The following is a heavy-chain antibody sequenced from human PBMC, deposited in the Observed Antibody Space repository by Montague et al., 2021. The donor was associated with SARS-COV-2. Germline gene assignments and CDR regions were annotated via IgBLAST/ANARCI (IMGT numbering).Heavy chain of an antibody. D-gene: IGHD6-19*01. CDR3: ARSRVSSGRGVFDI. CDR1: GFTVSSNY. V-gene: IGHV3-53*01. CDR2: IYSGGST. J-gene: IGHJ3*02. Sequence: SLRLSCAASGFTVSSNYMSWVRQAPGKGLEWVSVIYSGGSTYYADSVKGRFTISRDNSKNTLYLQMNSLRAEDTAVYYCARSRVSSGRGVFDIWGQGTMVTVSS.